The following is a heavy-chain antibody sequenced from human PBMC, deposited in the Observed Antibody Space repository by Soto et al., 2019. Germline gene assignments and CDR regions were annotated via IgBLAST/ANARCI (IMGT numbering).Heavy chain of an antibody. CDR1: GFTFGDYA. CDR2: IRSKAYGGTT. Sequence: GSLRLSCTASGFTFGDYAMSWVRQAPGKGLEWVGFIRSKAYGGTTEYAASVKGRFTISRDDSKSIAYLQMNSLKTEDTAVYYCTTHYDILTGSDYWGQGTLVTVSS. D-gene: IGHD3-9*01. J-gene: IGHJ4*02. CDR3: TTHYDILTGSDY. V-gene: IGHV3-49*04.